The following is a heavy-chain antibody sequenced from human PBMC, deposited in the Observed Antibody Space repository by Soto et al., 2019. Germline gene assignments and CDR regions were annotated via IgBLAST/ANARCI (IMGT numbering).Heavy chain of an antibody. CDR2: IYHSGST. CDR3: ARAGGSGYKNANTGRWFDP. D-gene: IGHD5-12*01. J-gene: IGHJ5*02. CDR1: RGSIISGGYS. V-gene: IGHV4-30-2*01. Sequence: LYLTCAVSRGSIISGGYSWSWIRQPPGKGLEWIGYIYHSGSTYYNPSLKSRVTISVDRSKNQFSLKLSSVTAADTAVYYCARAGGSGYKNANTGRWFDPWGQGTLVPVSS.